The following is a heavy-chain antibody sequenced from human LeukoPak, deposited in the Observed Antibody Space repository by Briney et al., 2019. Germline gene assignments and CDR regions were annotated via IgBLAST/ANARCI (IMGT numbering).Heavy chain of an antibody. D-gene: IGHD2-2*01. Sequence: KPGGSLRLSCAASGFSFSDEYMSWIRQAPGQGLEWISYISASGTTIYYADSVKGRFTISRDNAKNSLYLQMNSLRAEDTAVYYCARKYCSTTSCLFDNWGQGTLVTVSS. V-gene: IGHV3-11*04. CDR3: ARKYCSTTSCLFDN. J-gene: IGHJ4*02. CDR2: ISASGTTI. CDR1: GFSFSDEY.